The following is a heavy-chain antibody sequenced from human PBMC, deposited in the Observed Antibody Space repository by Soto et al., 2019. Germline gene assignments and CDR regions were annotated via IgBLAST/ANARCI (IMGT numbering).Heavy chain of an antibody. D-gene: IGHD2-15*01. J-gene: IGHJ6*02. Sequence: ASVKVSCKASGYTLTRYNMYWVRQAPGQGLEWMGWINPNSGGTNYAQKFQGRVTMTRDTSISTAYMELSRLRSDDTAVYYCACSDGYYDGMDVWGQGTTVTVSS. CDR1: GYTLTRYN. V-gene: IGHV1-2*02. CDR2: INPNSGGT. CDR3: ACSDGYYDGMDV.